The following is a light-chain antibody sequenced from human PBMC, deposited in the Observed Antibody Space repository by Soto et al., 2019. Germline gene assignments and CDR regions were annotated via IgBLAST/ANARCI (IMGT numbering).Light chain of an antibody. V-gene: IGKV1-5*03. CDR2: RAS. CDR1: QSISSW. CDR3: QQYDSNSQT. Sequence: DIQMTQSPSTLSASVGDRVTITCRASQSISSWLAWYQQKPGKAPNLLIYRASSLQSGVPSRFSGSGSGTEFTLTISSLHPDDFATYYCQQYDSNSQTFGQGTKVEIK. J-gene: IGKJ2*01.